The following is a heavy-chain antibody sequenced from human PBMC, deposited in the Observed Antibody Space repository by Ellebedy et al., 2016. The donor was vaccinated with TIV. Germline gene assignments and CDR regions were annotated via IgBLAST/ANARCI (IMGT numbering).Heavy chain of an antibody. V-gene: IGHV1-46*01. J-gene: IGHJ4*02. D-gene: IGHD3-10*01. Sequence: AASVKVSCKASGYTFTGYDMHWVRQAPGLGLEWMGIINPSGGSTSYAQKFQGRITVTRDTSTSTLYMELSSLRSEDTAVYYCARSTVRGKYYFDYWGQGTLVTVSS. CDR1: GYTFTGYD. CDR2: INPSGGST. CDR3: ARSTVRGKYYFDY.